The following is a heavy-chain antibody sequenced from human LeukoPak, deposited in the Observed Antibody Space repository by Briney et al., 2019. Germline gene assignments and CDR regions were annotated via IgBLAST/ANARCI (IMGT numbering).Heavy chain of an antibody. CDR3: AKDQGDLDSDI. CDR1: GFTFSSYA. V-gene: IGHV3-30-3*01. Sequence: GGSLRLSCAASGFTFSSYAMHWVRQAPGKGLEWVAVISYDGSNKYYADSVKGRFTISRDNSKNTLYLQMNSLRAEDTAVYYCAKDQGDLDSDIWGQGTMVTVSS. D-gene: IGHD2-21*01. CDR2: ISYDGSNK. J-gene: IGHJ3*02.